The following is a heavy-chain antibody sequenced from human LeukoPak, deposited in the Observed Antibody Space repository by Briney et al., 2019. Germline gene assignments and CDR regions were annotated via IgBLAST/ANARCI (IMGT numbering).Heavy chain of an antibody. D-gene: IGHD3-9*01. CDR3: ARGHYDILTGYYSPPDY. CDR2: IYYSGST. V-gene: IGHV4-31*03. CDR1: GGSISSGGYY. J-gene: IGHJ4*02. Sequence: PSETLSLTCTVSGGSISSGGYYWSWIRQHPGKGLEWIGYIYYSGSTYYNPSLKSRVTISVDTSKSQFSLKLSSVTAADTAVYYCARGHYDILTGYYSPPDYWGQGTLVTVSS.